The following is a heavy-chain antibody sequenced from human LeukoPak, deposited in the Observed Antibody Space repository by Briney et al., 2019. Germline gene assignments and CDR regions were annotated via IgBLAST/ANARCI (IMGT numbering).Heavy chain of an antibody. CDR2: IKQDGSEK. J-gene: IGHJ4*02. CDR1: GFTFSSYW. D-gene: IGHD1-26*01. V-gene: IGHV3-7*01. Sequence: AGGSLRLSCAVSGFTFSSYWMSWVRQAPGKGLEWVANIKQDGSEKYYVDSVKGRFSISRDNAKNSLYLQMNSLRAGDTAVYYCARGYWQLGYWGQGTLVTVSS. CDR3: ARGYWQLGY.